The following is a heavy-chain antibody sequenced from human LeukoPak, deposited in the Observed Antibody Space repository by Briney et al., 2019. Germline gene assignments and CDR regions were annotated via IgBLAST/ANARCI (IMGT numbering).Heavy chain of an antibody. V-gene: IGHV4-39*07. Sequence: SETLSLTCTVSDGSIISSSYYWGWIRQPPGKGLEWIGSIYYSGSTSYNPSLKSRVTISVDTSKNQFSLKLSSVTAADTAVYYCARCISYYFDYWGQGTLVTVSS. J-gene: IGHJ4*02. CDR3: ARCISYYFDY. CDR1: DGSIISSSYY. CDR2: IYYSGST. D-gene: IGHD3-3*02.